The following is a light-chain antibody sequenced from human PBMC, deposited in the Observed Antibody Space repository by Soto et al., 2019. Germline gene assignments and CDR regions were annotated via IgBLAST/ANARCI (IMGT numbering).Light chain of an antibody. Sequence: DIQMTQSPSSLSASVGDRVTITCRASQAISNYVAWYQHKPGKAPRLLIYVASTLQSGVPSRFSGSGSGTEFTLTISSLQPDDFATYYCLHSDSFSWTFGQGTKVEIK. J-gene: IGKJ1*01. CDR3: LHSDSFSWT. CDR1: QAISNY. V-gene: IGKV1-16*01. CDR2: VAS.